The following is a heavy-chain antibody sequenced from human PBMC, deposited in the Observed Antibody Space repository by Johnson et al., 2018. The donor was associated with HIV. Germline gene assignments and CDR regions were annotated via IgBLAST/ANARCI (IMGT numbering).Heavy chain of an antibody. J-gene: IGHJ3*02. CDR1: GFTFDDYA. CDR2: IRWNSGSI. CDR3: ASRKKQWRDEDALDI. V-gene: IGHV3-9*01. Sequence: QLVESGGGVVRPGGSLRLSCAASGFTFDDYAMHWVRQAPGKGLAWVSGIRWNSGSIGYADSVKGRFTISRDNAKNTLYLQMNSLRAYDTAVYYCASRKKQWRDEDALDIWGQGTIVTVSS. D-gene: IGHD6-19*01.